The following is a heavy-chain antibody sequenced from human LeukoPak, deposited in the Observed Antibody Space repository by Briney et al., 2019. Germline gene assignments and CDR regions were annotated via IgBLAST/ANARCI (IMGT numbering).Heavy chain of an antibody. J-gene: IGHJ6*02. D-gene: IGHD6-13*01. CDR3: AKGAGIAAAGYGMDV. Sequence: GGSLRLSCAASGFTFDDYAMHWVRQAPGKGLEWVSGISWNSGSIGYADSVKGRFTISRDNAKNSLYLQMNSLRAEDTALYYCAKGAGIAAAGYGMDVWGQGTTVTVSS. CDR1: GFTFDDYA. CDR2: ISWNSGSI. V-gene: IGHV3-9*01.